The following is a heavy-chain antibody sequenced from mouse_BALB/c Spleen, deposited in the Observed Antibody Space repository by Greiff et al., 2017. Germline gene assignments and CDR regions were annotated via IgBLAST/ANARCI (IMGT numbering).Heavy chain of an antibody. Sequence: EVQLVESGAELVKPGASVKLSCTASGFNIKDTYMHWVKQRPEQGLEWIGRIDPANGNTKYDPKFQGKATITADTSSNTAYLQLSSLTSEDTAVYYCARSVGRGWYFDVWGAGTTVTVSS. CDR2: IDPANGNT. CDR3: ARSVGRGWYFDV. D-gene: IGHD4-1*01. V-gene: IGHV14-3*02. CDR1: GFNIKDTY. J-gene: IGHJ1*01.